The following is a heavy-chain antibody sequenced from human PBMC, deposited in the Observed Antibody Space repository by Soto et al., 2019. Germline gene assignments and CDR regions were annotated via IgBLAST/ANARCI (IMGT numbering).Heavy chain of an antibody. Sequence: GESLKISCKGSGYTFTSYWIAWVRQMPGKGLEWMGIIYPGDSDTRYSPSFQGQVTISADKSISTAYLQWSSLKASDTAMYYCARHQTDPGKRRGEFWGQGTLVTVSS. CDR3: ARHQTDPGKRRGEF. CDR1: GYTFTSYW. CDR2: IYPGDSDT. J-gene: IGHJ4*02. D-gene: IGHD1-1*01. V-gene: IGHV5-51*01.